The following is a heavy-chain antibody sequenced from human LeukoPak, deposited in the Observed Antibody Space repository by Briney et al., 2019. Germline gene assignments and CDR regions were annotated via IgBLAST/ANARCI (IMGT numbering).Heavy chain of an antibody. CDR1: GFTFSDYY. J-gene: IGHJ4*02. Sequence: GGSLRLSCAASGFTFSDYYMSWIRQAPGKGLEWVSYISSSSSYTNYADSVKGRFTISRDNAKNSLYLQMNSLRAEDTAVYYCAREGIVGATTDYWGQGTLVTVSS. CDR3: AREGIVGATTDY. CDR2: ISSSSSYT. V-gene: IGHV3-11*05. D-gene: IGHD1-26*01.